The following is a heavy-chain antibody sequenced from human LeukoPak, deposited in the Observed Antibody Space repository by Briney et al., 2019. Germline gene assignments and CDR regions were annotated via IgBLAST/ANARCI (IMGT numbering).Heavy chain of an antibody. CDR2: MNPNSGNT. V-gene: IGHV1-8*01. D-gene: IGHD2-15*01. CDR3: ARGLAKDIVVVVAAFWFDP. CDR1: GYTFTSYD. Sequence: ASVKVSCKASGYTFTSYDINWVRQAPGQGLEWMGWMNPNSGNTGYAQKFQGRVTMTRNTSISTAYMELSSLRSEDTAVYYCARGLAKDIVVVVAAFWFDPWGQGTLVTVSS. J-gene: IGHJ5*02.